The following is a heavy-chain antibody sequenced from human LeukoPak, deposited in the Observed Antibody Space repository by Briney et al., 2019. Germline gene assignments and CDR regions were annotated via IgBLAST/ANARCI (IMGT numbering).Heavy chain of an antibody. CDR1: GFTFSSYS. CDR2: ISSSSSYI. Sequence: GGSLRLSCAASGFTFSSYSMNWVRQAPGTGLEWVSSISSSSSYIYYADSVKGRFTISRDNAKNSLYLQMNSLRAEDTAVYYCAREDSSSWFYYYYYYYMDVWGKGTTVTVSS. J-gene: IGHJ6*03. V-gene: IGHV3-21*01. CDR3: AREDSSSWFYYYYYYYMDV. D-gene: IGHD6-13*01.